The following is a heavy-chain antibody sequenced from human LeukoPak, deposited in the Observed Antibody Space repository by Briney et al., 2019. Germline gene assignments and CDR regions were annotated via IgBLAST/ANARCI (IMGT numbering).Heavy chain of an antibody. CDR3: ARHIRVGIADSLYAFDI. V-gene: IGHV4-59*01. CDR2: IYYSGST. CDR1: GGSISSYY. Sequence: SETPSLTCTVSGGSISSYYWSWIRQPPGKGLEWIGYIYYSGSTNYNPSLKSRVTISVDTSKNQFSLKLSSVTAADTAVYYCARHIRVGIADSLYAFDIWGQGTMVTVSS. D-gene: IGHD6-13*01. J-gene: IGHJ3*02.